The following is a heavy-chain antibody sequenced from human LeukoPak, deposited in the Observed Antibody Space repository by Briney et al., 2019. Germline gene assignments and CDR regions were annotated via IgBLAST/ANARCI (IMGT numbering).Heavy chain of an antibody. CDR1: GGTFSSYA. J-gene: IGHJ4*02. Sequence: SVKVSCEASGGTFSSYAISWVRQAPGQGLEWMGGIIPIFGTANYAQKFQGRVTITADESTSTAYMELSSLRSEDTAVYYCARGPGGIVVVPAAITGPFDYWGQGTLVTFSS. CDR3: ARGPGGIVVVPAAITGPFDY. V-gene: IGHV1-69*13. CDR2: IIPIFGTA. D-gene: IGHD2-2*02.